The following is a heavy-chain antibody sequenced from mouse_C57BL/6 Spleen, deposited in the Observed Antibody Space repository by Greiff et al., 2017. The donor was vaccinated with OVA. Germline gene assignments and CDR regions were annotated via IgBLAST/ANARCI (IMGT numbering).Heavy chain of an antibody. J-gene: IGHJ2*01. CDR1: GFTFSSYA. CDR3: ARDQDYYGSSFDY. Sequence: DVMLVESGGGLVKPGGSLKLSCAASGFTFSSYAMSWVRQTPEKRLEWVATISDGGSYTYYPDNVKGRFTISRDNAKNNLYLQMSHLKSEDTAMYYCARDQDYYGSSFDYWGQGTTLTVSS. V-gene: IGHV5-4*01. D-gene: IGHD1-1*01. CDR2: ISDGGSYT.